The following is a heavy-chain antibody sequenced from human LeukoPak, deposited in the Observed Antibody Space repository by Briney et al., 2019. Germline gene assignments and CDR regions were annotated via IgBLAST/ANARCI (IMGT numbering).Heavy chain of an antibody. V-gene: IGHV1-69*04. J-gene: IGHJ5*02. CDR1: GYTFTSYD. CDR3: ATDTAPSGNWFDP. D-gene: IGHD5-18*01. Sequence: ASVKVSCKASGYTFTSYDINWVRQATGQGLEWMGRIIPILGIANYAQKFQGRVTITADKSTSTAYMELSSLRSEDTAVYYCATDTAPSGNWFDPWGQGTLVTVSS. CDR2: IIPILGIA.